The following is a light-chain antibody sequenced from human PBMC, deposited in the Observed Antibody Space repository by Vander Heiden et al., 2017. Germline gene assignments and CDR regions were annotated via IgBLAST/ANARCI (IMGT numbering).Light chain of an antibody. CDR2: DVS. CDR1: SSDIGAYRY. J-gene: IGLJ1*01. Sequence: QSALTQPAYVSGSPGPSITISCSGTSSDIGAYRYVSWYQQHPGKAPKLMIYDVSLRPSGISNRFSGSKSGNTASLTISGLQAEDEADYYCSSYSSSTTPYVFGTGTKVTVL. V-gene: IGLV2-14*03. CDR3: SSYSSSTTPYV.